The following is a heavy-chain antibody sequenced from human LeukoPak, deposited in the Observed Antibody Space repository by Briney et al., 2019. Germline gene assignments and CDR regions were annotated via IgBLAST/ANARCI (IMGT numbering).Heavy chain of an antibody. CDR1: GGTFSSYA. J-gene: IGHJ4*02. CDR2: IIPIFGTA. Sequence: GASVKLSCKASGGTFSSYAISWVRQAPGQGLEWMGGIIPIFGTANYAQKFQGRVTITADESTSTAYMELSSLRSEDTAVYYCARIHDSSGYYPYYFDYWGQGTLVTVSS. V-gene: IGHV1-69*13. D-gene: IGHD3-22*01. CDR3: ARIHDSSGYYPYYFDY.